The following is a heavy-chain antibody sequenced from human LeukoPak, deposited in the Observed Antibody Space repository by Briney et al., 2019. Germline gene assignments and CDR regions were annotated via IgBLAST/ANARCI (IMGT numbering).Heavy chain of an antibody. CDR1: GFTFSSYS. Sequence: PGGSLRLSCAASGFTFSSYSLNGVRQAPGKGLEWVSSISSSSSYIYYADSVKGRFTISRDNAKNSLYLQMNSLRAEDTAVYYCARQVVPALDAFDIWGQGTMVTVSS. CDR3: ARQVVPALDAFDI. V-gene: IGHV3-21*01. J-gene: IGHJ3*02. D-gene: IGHD2-2*01. CDR2: ISSSSSYI.